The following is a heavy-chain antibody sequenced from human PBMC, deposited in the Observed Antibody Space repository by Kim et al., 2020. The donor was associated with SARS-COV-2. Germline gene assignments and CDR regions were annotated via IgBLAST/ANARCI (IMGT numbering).Heavy chain of an antibody. CDR1: GFTFSSYW. D-gene: IGHD3-10*01. J-gene: IGHJ5*02. CDR2: IKQDGSEK. Sequence: GWSLRLSCAASGFTFSSYWMSWVRQAPGKGLEWVAHIKQDGSEKYYVDSVKGRFTISRDNAKNSLYLQMNSLRAEDTAVYYCARGGVGYYGSGSYYARPYWFDPWGQGTLVTVSS. V-gene: IGHV3-7*01. CDR3: ARGGVGYYGSGSYYARPYWFDP.